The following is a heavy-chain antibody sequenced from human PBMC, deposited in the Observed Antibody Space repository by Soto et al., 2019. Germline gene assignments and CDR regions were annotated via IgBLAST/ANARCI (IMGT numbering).Heavy chain of an antibody. CDR2: IYHSGST. J-gene: IGHJ4*02. V-gene: IGHV4-39*01. D-gene: IGHD3-10*01. CDR3: ARGSYYYGSGSFDY. Sequence: SETLSLTCSVSGGSISSSDYYWGWIRQPPGKGLECIGIIYHSGSTSYNPSLKSRVTISADTSKNQFSLNLSSVTVADTAVYYCARGSYYYGSGSFDYWGQGTLVTVS. CDR1: GGSISSSDYY.